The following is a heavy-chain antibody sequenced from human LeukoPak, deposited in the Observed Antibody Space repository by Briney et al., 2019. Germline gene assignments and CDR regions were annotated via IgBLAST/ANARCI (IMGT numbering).Heavy chain of an antibody. CDR1: GYTFTSYG. J-gene: IGHJ4*02. V-gene: IGHV1-18*01. D-gene: IGHD2-15*01. CDR2: ISAYNGNT. Sequence: ASVKVSCKASGYTFTSYGISWVRQAPGQGLEWMGWISAYNGNTNYAQKLQGRVTMTTDTSTSTAYMELRSLRSDDTAVYYCARSFLGYCSGGSCYSDYWGQETLVTVSS. CDR3: ARSFLGYCSGGSCYSDY.